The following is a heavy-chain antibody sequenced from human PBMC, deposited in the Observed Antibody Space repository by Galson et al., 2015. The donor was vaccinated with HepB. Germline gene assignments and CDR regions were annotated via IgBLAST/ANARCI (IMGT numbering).Heavy chain of an antibody. Sequence: SVKVSCKASGGTLSSYAISWVRQAPGQGLEWMGGIIPIFGTANYAQKFQGRVTITADESTSTAYMELSSLRSEDTAVYYCAGLDYDSSGYWGEYYYYMDVWGKGTTVTVSS. D-gene: IGHD3-22*01. J-gene: IGHJ6*03. CDR3: AGLDYDSSGYWGEYYYYMDV. CDR1: GGTLSSYA. V-gene: IGHV1-69*13. CDR2: IIPIFGTA.